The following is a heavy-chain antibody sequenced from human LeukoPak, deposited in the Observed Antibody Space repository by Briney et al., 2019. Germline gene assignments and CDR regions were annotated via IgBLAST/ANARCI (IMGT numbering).Heavy chain of an antibody. CDR3: ARGGSGSYYKGWFDP. V-gene: IGHV4-59*01. Sequence: PSETLSLTCTVSGGSISSYYWSWIRQPPGKGLEWIGYIYYSGSTNYNPPLKSRVTISVDTSKNQFSLKLSSVTAADTAVYYCARGGSGSYYKGWFDPWGQGTLVTVSS. J-gene: IGHJ5*02. CDR1: GGSISSYY. CDR2: IYYSGST. D-gene: IGHD3-10*01.